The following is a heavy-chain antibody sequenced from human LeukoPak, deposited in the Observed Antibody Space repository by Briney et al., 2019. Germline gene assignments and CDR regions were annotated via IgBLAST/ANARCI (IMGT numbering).Heavy chain of an antibody. V-gene: IGHV4-59*01. CDR3: AREAAAGILGIDP. J-gene: IGHJ5*02. D-gene: IGHD6-13*01. CDR1: GGSISSYY. CDR2: IYYSGST. Sequence: SETLSLTCTVSGGSISSYYWSWIRQPPGKGLEWIGYIYYSGSTNYNPSLKSRVTISVDTSKNQFSLKLSSVTAADTAVYYCAREAAAGILGIDPWGQGTLVTVSS.